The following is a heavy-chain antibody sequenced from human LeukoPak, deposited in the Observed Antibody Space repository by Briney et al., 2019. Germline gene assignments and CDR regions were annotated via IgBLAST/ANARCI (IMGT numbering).Heavy chain of an antibody. Sequence: KPGGSLRLSCVVSGFGFSDSYMTWIRQTPGKGLEWLAYISGSGSDTYYADSVKGRFTISRDNAKNSLYLQMNSLRPDDTALYYCSTDPRLLIYWGHGTLVTVSS. V-gene: IGHV3-11*01. D-gene: IGHD2-8*01. CDR2: ISGSGSDT. J-gene: IGHJ4*01. CDR1: GFGFSDSY. CDR3: STDPRLLIY.